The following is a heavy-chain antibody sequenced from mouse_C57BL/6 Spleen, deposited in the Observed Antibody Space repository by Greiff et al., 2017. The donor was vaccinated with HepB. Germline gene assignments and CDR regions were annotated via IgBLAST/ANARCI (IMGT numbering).Heavy chain of an antibody. Sequence: EVMLVESGGGLVKPGGSLKLSCAASGFTFSDYGMHWVRQAPEKGLEWVAYISSGSSTIYYADTVKGRFTISRDNAKNTLFLQMTSLRSEDTAMYYCASPDYGTAWFAYWGQGTLVTVSA. CDR1: GFTFSDYG. J-gene: IGHJ3*01. V-gene: IGHV5-17*01. CDR2: ISSGSSTI. CDR3: ASPDYGTAWFAY. D-gene: IGHD2-4*01.